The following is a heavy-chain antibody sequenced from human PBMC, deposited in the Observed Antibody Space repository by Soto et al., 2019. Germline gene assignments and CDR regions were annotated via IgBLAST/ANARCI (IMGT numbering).Heavy chain of an antibody. V-gene: IGHV1-18*01. Sequence: GASVKVSCKASGYTFTSYGISWVRQAPGQGLEWMGWISAYNGNTNYAQKLQGRVTMTTDTSTSTAYMELSRLRSDDTAVYYCARETYSGYGSPPQGLFDYWGQGTLVTVSS. CDR2: ISAYNGNT. CDR3: ARETYSGYGSPPQGLFDY. D-gene: IGHD5-12*01. CDR1: GYTFTSYG. J-gene: IGHJ4*02.